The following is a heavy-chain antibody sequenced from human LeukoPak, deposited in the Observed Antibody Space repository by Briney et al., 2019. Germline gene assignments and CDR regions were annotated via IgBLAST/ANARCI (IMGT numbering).Heavy chain of an antibody. CDR2: INPNSGGT. Sequence: GASVKVSCKASGYTFTGYYMHWVRQAPGQGLEWMGWINPNSGGTNYAQKFQGRVTMTRDTSISTAYMELSRLRSDDTAVYYCARVYDILTGYYNAIYGYWGQGTLVTVSS. CDR3: ARVYDILTGYYNAIYGY. D-gene: IGHD3-9*01. J-gene: IGHJ4*02. CDR1: GYTFTGYY. V-gene: IGHV1-2*02.